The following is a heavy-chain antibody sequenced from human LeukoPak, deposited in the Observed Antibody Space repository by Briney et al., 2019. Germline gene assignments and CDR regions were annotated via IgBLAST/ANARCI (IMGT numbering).Heavy chain of an antibody. J-gene: IGHJ4*02. V-gene: IGHV3-7*01. CDR3: ARVRYSYGWAFDY. D-gene: IGHD5-18*01. Sequence: GGSLRLSCAASGFTFSSYWMSWVRQAPGKGLEWVANIKQDGSEKYYVDSVKGRFTISRGNAKNSLYLQMNSLRAEDTAVYYCARVRYSYGWAFDYWGQGTLVTVSS. CDR1: GFTFSSYW. CDR2: IKQDGSEK.